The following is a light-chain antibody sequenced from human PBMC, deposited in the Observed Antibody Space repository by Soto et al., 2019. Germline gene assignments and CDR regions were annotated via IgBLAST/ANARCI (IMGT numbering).Light chain of an antibody. Sequence: EIVLTQSPATLSLSPGERATLSCRASQSVSSYLAWYQQKPGQAPRLLIYDASNRATGIPARFSGSGSGTDFTLTISSLEPEDFAVYYCQQRSNWPPGITFCQGTRLEI. CDR2: DAS. CDR3: QQRSNWPPGIT. V-gene: IGKV3-11*01. CDR1: QSVSSY. J-gene: IGKJ5*01.